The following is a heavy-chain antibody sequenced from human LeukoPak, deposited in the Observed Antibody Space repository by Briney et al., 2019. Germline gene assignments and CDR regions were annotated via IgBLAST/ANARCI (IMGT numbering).Heavy chain of an antibody. CDR2: IKQDGSEK. CDR1: GFTFSSYW. J-gene: IGHJ4*02. V-gene: IGHV3-7*02. CDR3: ASYSYSDSSGYCPGCFDY. D-gene: IGHD3-22*01. Sequence: PGGSLRLSCAASGFTFSSYWMSWVRQAPGKGLEWVANIKQDGSEKYYVDSVKGRFTISRDNAKNSLYLQMNSLRAEDTAVYYCASYSYSDSSGYCPGCFDYWGQGTLVTVSS.